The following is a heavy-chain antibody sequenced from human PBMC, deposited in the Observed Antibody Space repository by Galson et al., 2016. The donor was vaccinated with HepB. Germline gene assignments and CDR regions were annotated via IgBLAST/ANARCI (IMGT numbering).Heavy chain of an antibody. Sequence: QSGAEVKKPGQSLKISCKGFGYSFTNYWIGWVRQMPGKGLEWMGIIYPGDSDTTYSPPFQGQVTISADKSTSTAYLQWSSLKAPHTAMHYRARKSTYSSDSSGYELAHTFDIWGQGTMVTVSS. CDR1: GYSFTNYW. CDR2: IYPGDSDT. CDR3: ARKSTYSSDSSGYELAHTFDI. D-gene: IGHD3-22*01. V-gene: IGHV5-51*01. J-gene: IGHJ3*02.